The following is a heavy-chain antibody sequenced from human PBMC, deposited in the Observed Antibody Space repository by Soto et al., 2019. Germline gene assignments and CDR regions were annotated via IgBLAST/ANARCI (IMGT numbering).Heavy chain of an antibody. CDR3: ARETCGSSWYGHWFDP. CDR1: GGSISSGGYY. D-gene: IGHD6-13*01. CDR2: IYYSGST. Sequence: QVQLQESGPGLVKPSQTLSLTCTVSGGSISSGGYYWSWIRQHPGKGLEWIGYIYYSGSTYYNPSLKSRVTISVDTSKNQFSLKLSSVTAADTAVYYCARETCGSSWYGHWFDPWGQGTLVTVSS. J-gene: IGHJ5*02. V-gene: IGHV4-31*03.